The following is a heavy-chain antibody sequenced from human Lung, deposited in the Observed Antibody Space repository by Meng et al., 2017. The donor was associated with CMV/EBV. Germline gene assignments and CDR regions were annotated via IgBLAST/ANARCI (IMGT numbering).Heavy chain of an antibody. J-gene: IGHJ4*02. V-gene: IGHV3-30-3*01. D-gene: IGHD4-11*01. CDR3: AREATRLQLGLDY. CDR2: ISNDGSNE. Sequence: GGSLRLSCEASGFSFSIYGMHWVRQAPGKGLEWVALISNDGSNEYYAASVKGRFTISRDNAKNSVYLQMNSLSAEDTAIYYCAREATRLQLGLDYWGQGTLVTVSS. CDR1: GFSFSIYG.